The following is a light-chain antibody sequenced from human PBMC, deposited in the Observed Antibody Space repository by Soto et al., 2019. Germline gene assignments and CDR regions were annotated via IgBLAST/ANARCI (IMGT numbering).Light chain of an antibody. Sequence: EIVLTQSPGTLSLSPGERATLSCRASQSVSSSYLAWYQQKPGQAPRLLIFGASSRATGIPDRFRGSGSGTDFTLTISRLEPEDFAVYYCQQYGGSPRTFGQGTKV. J-gene: IGKJ1*01. CDR1: QSVSSSY. CDR2: GAS. CDR3: QQYGGSPRT. V-gene: IGKV3-20*01.